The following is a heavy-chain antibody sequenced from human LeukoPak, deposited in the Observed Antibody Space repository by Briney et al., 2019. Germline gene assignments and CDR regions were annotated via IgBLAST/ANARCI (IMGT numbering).Heavy chain of an antibody. J-gene: IGHJ1*01. D-gene: IGHD6-13*01. CDR3: ASIRLGSWPEYFQH. Sequence: SETLSLTCTVSGGSISSTTYYWGWIRQTPGKGLEWIGSIYHSGSTFYNPSLKSRLTTSVDTSKNQFSLKLSSVTAADTAVCCASIRLGSWPEYFQHWGQGTLVTVSS. V-gene: IGHV4-39*01. CDR2: IYHSGST. CDR1: GGSISSTTYY.